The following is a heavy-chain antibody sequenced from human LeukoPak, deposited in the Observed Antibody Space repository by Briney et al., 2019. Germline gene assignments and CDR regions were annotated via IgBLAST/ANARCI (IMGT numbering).Heavy chain of an antibody. CDR2: ISHSGST. J-gene: IGHJ4*02. CDR3: AGGRRYSSTWYYFDY. V-gene: IGHV4-31*03. Sequence: SETLSLTCTVSGDTVSGDSISSDGFYWSWIRQHPGKGLEWIGYISHSGSTYYNPSLKRRLAISVDTSKSQFSLRLSSVTAADTAVHYCAGGRRYSSTWYYFDYWGQGILVTVSS. D-gene: IGHD6-13*01. CDR1: GDSISSDGFY.